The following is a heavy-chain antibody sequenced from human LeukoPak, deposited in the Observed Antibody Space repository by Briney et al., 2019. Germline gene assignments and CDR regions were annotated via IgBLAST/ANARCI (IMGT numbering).Heavy chain of an antibody. J-gene: IGHJ3*02. V-gene: IGHV3-33*08. CDR3: ARAGTTLSRAFDI. CDR1: GFTFSSYA. CDR2: IWYDGSNK. Sequence: GGSLRLSCAASGFTFSSYAMHWVRQAPGKGLEWVAVIWYDGSNKYYADSVKGRFTISRDNSKNTLYLQMNSLRAEDTAVYYCARAGTTLSRAFDIWGQGTMVTVSS. D-gene: IGHD1-7*01.